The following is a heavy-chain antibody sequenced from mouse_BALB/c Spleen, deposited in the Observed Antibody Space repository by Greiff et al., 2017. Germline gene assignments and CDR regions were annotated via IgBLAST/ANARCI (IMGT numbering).Heavy chain of an antibody. V-gene: IGHV1-14*01. Sequence: VQLQQPGAELVRPGASVKMSCKASGYTFTSYVMHWVKQKPGQGLEWIGYINPYNDGTKYNEKFKGKATLTSDKSSSTAYMELSSLTSEDSAVYYCARGGNYRYFDVWGAGTTVTVSS. J-gene: IGHJ1*01. CDR3: ARGGNYRYFDV. D-gene: IGHD1-1*02. CDR1: GYTFTSYV. CDR2: INPYNDGT.